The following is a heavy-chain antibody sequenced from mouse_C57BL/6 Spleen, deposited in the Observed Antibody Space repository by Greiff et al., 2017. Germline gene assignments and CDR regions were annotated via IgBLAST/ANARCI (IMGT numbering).Heavy chain of an antibody. J-gene: IGHJ2*01. V-gene: IGHV1-39*01. CDR1: GYSFTDYN. D-gene: IGHD1-1*01. CDR2: INPNYGTT. CDR3: AREGDYYGPLFDY. Sequence: EVQLQQSGPELVKPGASVKLSCTASGYSFTDYNMNWVQQSNGKSLEWIGVINPNYGTTSYNQNFKGKSTLTVDQAYSTAYMQLNSLTSEDSAVYYCAREGDYYGPLFDYWGQGTTHTVSS.